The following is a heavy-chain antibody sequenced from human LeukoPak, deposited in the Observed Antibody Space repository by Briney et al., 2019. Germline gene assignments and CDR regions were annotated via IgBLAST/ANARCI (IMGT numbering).Heavy chain of an antibody. V-gene: IGHV3-23*01. CDR1: GFTFSSYA. J-gene: IGHJ4*02. CDR2: ISGSGGST. Sequence: GGSLRLSCAASGFTFSSYAMSWVRQAPGKGLEWVSAISGSGGSTYYADSVKGRFTISRDNSKNTLYLQMNSLRAEDTAVYYCAKDAYDYVWGSYYALSYYFDYWGQGTLVTVSS. D-gene: IGHD3-16*01. CDR3: AKDAYDYVWGSYYALSYYFDY.